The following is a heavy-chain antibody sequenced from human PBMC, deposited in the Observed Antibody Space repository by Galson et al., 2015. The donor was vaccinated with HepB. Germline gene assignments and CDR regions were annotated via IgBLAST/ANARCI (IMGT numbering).Heavy chain of an antibody. CDR2: IRSKASNYAT. Sequence: SLRLSCAASGFTFSGSAIHWVRQASGKELEWVGRIRSKASNYATAYAAALKGGFTISRDDSKNTAYLHMIGLKTEDTAVYYCTRLGDFSGYSSSWGQGTLVTVSS. CDR1: GFTFSGSA. D-gene: IGHD2-2*01. V-gene: IGHV3-73*01. J-gene: IGHJ4*02. CDR3: TRLGDFSGYSSS.